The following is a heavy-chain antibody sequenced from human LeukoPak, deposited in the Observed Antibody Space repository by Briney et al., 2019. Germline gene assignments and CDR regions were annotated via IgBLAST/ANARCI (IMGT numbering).Heavy chain of an antibody. J-gene: IGHJ6*02. CDR1: GGSISGYF. D-gene: IGHD1-26*01. V-gene: IGHV4-59*08. CDR3: ARHDHVGHYQRGMDV. Sequence: ASETLSLTCTVSGGSISGYFWSCIRQPPGKGLEWIGYIYYNGATLYSPSLKSRVTMSVDTSKNQFSLKLSSVTAADTAVYYCARHDHVGHYQRGMDVWGQGTTVTVSS. CDR2: IYYNGAT.